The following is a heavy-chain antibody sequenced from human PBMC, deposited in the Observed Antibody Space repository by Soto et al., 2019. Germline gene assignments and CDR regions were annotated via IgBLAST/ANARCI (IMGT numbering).Heavy chain of an antibody. CDR3: SRGPRVSPGAFDF. J-gene: IGHJ3*01. Sequence: SETVSLTCTVSGGSISSGGYYWSWIRQHPGKGLEWIGYIYYSGSTYYNPSLKSRVTISVDTSKNQFSLKLSSVTAADTAVYYCSRGPRVSPGAFDFWGQGTMVIVSS. CDR2: IYYSGST. CDR1: GGSISSGGYY. V-gene: IGHV4-31*03. D-gene: IGHD3-3*01.